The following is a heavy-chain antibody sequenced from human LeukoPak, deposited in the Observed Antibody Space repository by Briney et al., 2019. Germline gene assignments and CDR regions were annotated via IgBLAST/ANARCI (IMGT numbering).Heavy chain of an antibody. CDR1: GFTFSSYS. J-gene: IGHJ4*02. CDR2: ISSSSSYI. D-gene: IGHD6-19*01. V-gene: IGHV3-21*04. CDR3: AKDVAVAGNPYYFDY. Sequence: GGSLRLSCAASGFTFSSYSMNWVRQAPGKGLEWVSSISSSSSYIYYADSVKGRFTISRDNAKNSLYLQMNSLRAEDTAVYYCAKDVAVAGNPYYFDYWGQGTLVTVSS.